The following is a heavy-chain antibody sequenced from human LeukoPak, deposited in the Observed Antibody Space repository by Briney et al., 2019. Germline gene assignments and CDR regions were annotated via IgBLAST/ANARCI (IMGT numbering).Heavy chain of an antibody. V-gene: IGHV3-23*01. Sequence: PGGSLRLSCAASGFTFSNFAMGWVRQAPGKGLEWVSSISHSGGSTYYAASVKGRFTISRDNSKNTLSLQMNSLRAEDTALYYCAKDNVGFDFWGQGTLVTVSS. CDR1: GFTFSNFA. CDR2: ISHSGGST. CDR3: AKDNVGFDF. J-gene: IGHJ4*02. D-gene: IGHD1-26*01.